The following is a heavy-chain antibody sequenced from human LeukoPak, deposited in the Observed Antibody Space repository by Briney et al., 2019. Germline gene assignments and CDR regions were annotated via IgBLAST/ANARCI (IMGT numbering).Heavy chain of an antibody. D-gene: IGHD4-17*01. CDR1: GFTFSSYG. Sequence: PGGSLRLSCAASGFTFSSYGMHWVRQAPGKGLEWVAVISYDGSNKYYADSVKGRFTISRDNSKNTLYLQMNSLRAEDTAVYYCAKEDYGDYVKAFDIWGQGTMVTVSS. CDR2: ISYDGSNK. CDR3: AKEDYGDYVKAFDI. J-gene: IGHJ3*02. V-gene: IGHV3-30*18.